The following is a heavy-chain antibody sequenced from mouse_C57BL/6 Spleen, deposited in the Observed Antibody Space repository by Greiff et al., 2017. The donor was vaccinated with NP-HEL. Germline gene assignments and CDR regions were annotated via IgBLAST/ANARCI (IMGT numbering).Heavy chain of an antibody. Sequence: QVQLQQPGAELVKPGASVKLSCKASGYTFTSYWMHWVKQRPGQGLEWIGMIHPNSGSTKYNEKFKSKATLTVDKPSSTAYMQLSSLTSEDSAVYYCARAAYDYDNAMDYWGQGTSVTVSS. V-gene: IGHV1-64*01. CDR2: IHPNSGST. CDR3: ARAAYDYDNAMDY. D-gene: IGHD2-4*01. CDR1: GYTFTSYW. J-gene: IGHJ4*01.